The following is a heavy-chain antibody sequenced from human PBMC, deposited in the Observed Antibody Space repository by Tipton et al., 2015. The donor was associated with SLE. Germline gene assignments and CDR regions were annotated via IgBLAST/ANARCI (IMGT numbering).Heavy chain of an antibody. J-gene: IGHJ3*02. Sequence: TLSLTCTVSGVSIRSSYWSGIRQSPGKGLEWVGYISYNGNIKYNPSLERRLTMSVDTSKSQFSLELTSVTAADTALYYCARGFFDSRGYSNPFDIWGQGTMVTVSS. V-gene: IGHV4-59*01. D-gene: IGHD3-22*01. CDR2: ISYNGNI. CDR3: ARGFFDSRGYSNPFDI. CDR1: GVSIRSSY.